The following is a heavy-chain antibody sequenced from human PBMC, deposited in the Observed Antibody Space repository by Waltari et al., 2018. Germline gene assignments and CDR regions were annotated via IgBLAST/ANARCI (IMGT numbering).Heavy chain of an antibody. Sequence: EVQLVQSGAEVKKPGATVNISCKASGYTFTDYSMHWVQQAPGKGLEWMGRVDPEDGETIYAEKFQGRVTITADTSTDTAYMELSSLRSEDTAVYYCAPRWYSSGLRPWCQGTLFTVSS. J-gene: IGHJ5*02. V-gene: IGHV1-69-2*01. CDR2: VDPEDGET. CDR3: APRWYSSGLRP. D-gene: IGHD6-19*01. CDR1: GYTFTDYS.